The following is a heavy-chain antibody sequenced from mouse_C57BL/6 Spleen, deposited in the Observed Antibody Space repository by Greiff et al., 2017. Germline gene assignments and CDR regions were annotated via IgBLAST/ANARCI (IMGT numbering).Heavy chain of an antibody. Sequence: EVMLVESGGGLVQPGESLKLSCESNEYEFPSHDMSWVRKTPEKRLELVAAINSDGGSTYYPDTMERRFIISRDNTKKTLYLQMSSLRSEDTALYYCARPPYGYGGAYYFDYWGQGTTLTVSS. CDR3: ARPPYGYGGAYYFDY. V-gene: IGHV5-2*01. J-gene: IGHJ2*01. CDR2: INSDGGST. CDR1: EYEFPSHD. D-gene: IGHD2-2*01.